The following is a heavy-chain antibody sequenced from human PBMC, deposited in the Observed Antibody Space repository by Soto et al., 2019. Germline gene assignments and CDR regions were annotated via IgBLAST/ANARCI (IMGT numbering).Heavy chain of an antibody. Sequence: KPGGSLRLSCAASGFTFSSYSMNWVRQAPGKGLEWVSSISSSSSYIYYAGSVKGRFTISRDNAKNSLYLQMNSLRAEDTAVYYCARGTYYDFWSGSVPDYWGQGTLVTVSS. J-gene: IGHJ4*02. CDR2: ISSSSSYI. D-gene: IGHD3-3*01. V-gene: IGHV3-21*01. CDR3: ARGTYYDFWSGSVPDY. CDR1: GFTFSSYS.